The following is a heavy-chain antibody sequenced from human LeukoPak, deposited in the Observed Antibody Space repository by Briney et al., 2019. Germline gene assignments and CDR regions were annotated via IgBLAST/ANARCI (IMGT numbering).Heavy chain of an antibody. V-gene: IGHV3-23*01. D-gene: IGHD1-26*01. Sequence: PGGSLRLSCAASGFSFNNYAMNWVRQAPGKGLECVSLVSSNGINTYYANSVKGRFTISRDNSKNTVSLQMNSLRGEDTAVYYCAKDVRVGGGGMDVWGQGIPVTVSS. CDR3: AKDVRVGGGGMDV. CDR1: GFSFNNYA. J-gene: IGHJ6*02. CDR2: VSSNGINT.